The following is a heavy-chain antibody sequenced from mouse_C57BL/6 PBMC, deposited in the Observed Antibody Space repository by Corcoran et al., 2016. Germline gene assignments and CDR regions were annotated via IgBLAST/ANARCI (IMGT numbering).Heavy chain of an antibody. CDR3: ARGANWDVYFDY. J-gene: IGHJ2*01. Sequence: DVQLQESGPGLVKPSQSLSLTCSVTGYSITSGYYWNWIRQFPGNKLEWMGYISYDGSNNYNPSLKNRISITRDTSKNQFFLKLNYVTTEDTATYYCARGANWDVYFDYWGQGTTLTVSS. CDR2: ISYDGSN. CDR1: GYSITSGYY. D-gene: IGHD4-1*01. V-gene: IGHV3-6*01.